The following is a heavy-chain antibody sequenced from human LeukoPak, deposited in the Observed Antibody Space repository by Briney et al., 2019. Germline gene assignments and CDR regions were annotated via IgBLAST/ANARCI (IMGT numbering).Heavy chain of an antibody. D-gene: IGHD6-19*01. CDR2: INPNSGGT. J-gene: IGHJ5*02. CDR3: ARARVAGYNWFDP. CDR1: GYTFTGYY. Sequence: ASVKVSCKASGYTFTGYYMHWVRQAPGQGLEWMGWINPNSGGTNYAQKFQGRVTMTRDTSISTAYMELSRLRSDDTAVYYCARARVAGYNWFDPWGQGTLVTVSS. V-gene: IGHV1-2*02.